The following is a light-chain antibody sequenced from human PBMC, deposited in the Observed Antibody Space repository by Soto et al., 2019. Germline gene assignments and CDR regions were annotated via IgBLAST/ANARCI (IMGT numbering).Light chain of an antibody. CDR2: EVS. CDR1: SSDVGGYNY. V-gene: IGLV2-14*01. CDR3: GSYTSSSTLGV. Sequence: QSVLTQPASVSGSPGQSITISCTGTSSDVGGYNYVSWYQQHPGKAPKLMIYEVSNRPSGVSNRFSGSKSGNTASLTISGLQAEDEANYYCGSYTSSSTLGVFGTGTKLTVL. J-gene: IGLJ1*01.